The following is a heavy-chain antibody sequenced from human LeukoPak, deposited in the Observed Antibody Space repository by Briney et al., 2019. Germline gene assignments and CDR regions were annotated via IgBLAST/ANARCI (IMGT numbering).Heavy chain of an antibody. CDR3: ARDRWQQLRFDP. J-gene: IGHJ5*02. V-gene: IGHV1-2*02. Sequence: EASVKVSCTASGYTFTGYYIHWVRQAPGQGLEWMGWIKPNSGDTNYAQKFQGRVTMTRDTSISTAYMELSRLRSDDTAVYYCARDRWQQLRFDPWGQGTLVTVSS. D-gene: IGHD6-13*01. CDR2: IKPNSGDT. CDR1: GYTFTGYY.